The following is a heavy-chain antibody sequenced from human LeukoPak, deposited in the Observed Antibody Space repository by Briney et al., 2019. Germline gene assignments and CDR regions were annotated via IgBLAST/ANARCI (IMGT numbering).Heavy chain of an antibody. D-gene: IGHD6-19*01. V-gene: IGHV3-7*01. CDR3: AREAGTGDY. CDR2: IKQDGSEK. J-gene: IGHJ4*02. CDR1: GFTFSSYW. Sequence: GGSLRLSCAVSGFTFSSYWMSWVRQTPGKGLEWVANIKQDGSEKYYVDSVKGRFTISGDNAKNSLYLQMNSLRAEDTAVYYCAREAGTGDYWGQGTLVTVSS.